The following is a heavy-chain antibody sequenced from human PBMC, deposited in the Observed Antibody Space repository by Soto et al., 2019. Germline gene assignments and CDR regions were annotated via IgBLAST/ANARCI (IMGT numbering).Heavy chain of an antibody. CDR3: VRGGFCNYTTCLRPTYFYYAMDV. CDR1: GYSFTNFC. J-gene: IGHJ6*02. D-gene: IGHD6-6*01. CDR2: TYPGDSDT. V-gene: IGHV5-51*01. Sequence: GESLKISCQASGYSFTNFCIGWVRQVPGKGLEWMGITYPGDSDTGYSPSFQGQVTVSADKSTSTAYLQWASLQASDTAVYYCVRGGFCNYTTCLRPTYFYYAMDVWGQGTPVTVSS.